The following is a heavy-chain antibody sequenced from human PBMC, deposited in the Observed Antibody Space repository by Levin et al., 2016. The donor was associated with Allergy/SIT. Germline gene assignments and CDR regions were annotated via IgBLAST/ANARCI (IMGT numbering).Heavy chain of an antibody. CDR3: ARISADSRGYSYGHYYFDY. Sequence: RQAPGKALEWLAHIFSNDEKSYNTSLKSRLTISKDTSKSQVVLTMTNLDPVDTATYYCARISADSRGYSYGHYYFDYWGQGTLVTVSS. D-gene: IGHD5-18*01. J-gene: IGHJ4*02. CDR2: IFSNDEK. V-gene: IGHV2-26*01.